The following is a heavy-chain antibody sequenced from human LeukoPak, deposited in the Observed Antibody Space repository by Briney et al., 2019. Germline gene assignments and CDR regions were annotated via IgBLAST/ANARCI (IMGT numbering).Heavy chain of an antibody. Sequence: ASVKVSCKASGYTFTGCYMHWVRQAPGQGLEWMGWINPNSGGTNYAQKFQGRVTMTRDTSISTAYMELSSLRSDDTAAYYCARDMDYDSGSLGGWGMDVWGQGTTVTVSS. CDR3: ARDMDYDSGSLGGWGMDV. V-gene: IGHV1-2*02. J-gene: IGHJ6*02. D-gene: IGHD3-10*01. CDR1: GYTFTGCY. CDR2: INPNSGGT.